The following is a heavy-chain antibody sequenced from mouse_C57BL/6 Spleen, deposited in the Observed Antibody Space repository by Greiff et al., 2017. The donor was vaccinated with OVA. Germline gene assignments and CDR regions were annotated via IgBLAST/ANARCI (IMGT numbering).Heavy chain of an antibody. CDR2: IWTGGGT. CDR3: ARALYDYDDGWYFDV. Sequence: VKLVESGPGLVAPSQSLSITCTVSGFSLTSYAISWVRQPPGKGLEWLGVIWTGGGTNYNSALKSRLSISKDNSKSQVFLKMNSLQTDDTARYYCARALYDYDDGWYFDVWGTGTTVTVSS. J-gene: IGHJ1*03. CDR1: GFSLTSYA. V-gene: IGHV2-9-1*01. D-gene: IGHD2-4*01.